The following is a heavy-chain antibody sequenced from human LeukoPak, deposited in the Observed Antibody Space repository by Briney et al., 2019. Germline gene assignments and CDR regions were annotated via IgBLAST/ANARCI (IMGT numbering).Heavy chain of an antibody. V-gene: IGHV4-30-2*01. J-gene: IGHJ2*01. CDR3: ARGRGTNWYFDL. Sequence: PSETLSLTCTVSGGSISAYYWSWIRQPPGKGLEWIGYIYHSGSTYYNPSLKSRVTISVDRSKNQFSLKLSSVTAADTAVYYCARGRGTNWYFDLWGRGTLVTVSS. CDR1: GGSISAYY. D-gene: IGHD2-8*01. CDR2: IYHSGST.